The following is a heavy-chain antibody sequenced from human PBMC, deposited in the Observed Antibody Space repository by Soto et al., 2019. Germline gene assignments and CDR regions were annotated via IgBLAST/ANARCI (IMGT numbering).Heavy chain of an antibody. J-gene: IGHJ4*02. V-gene: IGHV4-30-4*01. CDR3: ARGPSGYCGH. D-gene: IGHD2-21*02. CDR1: GGSISSGDYY. Sequence: SETLSLTCTVSGGSISSGDYYWNWIRQAPGKGLEWIGYIYYSGSTYYNPSLKSRVTISVDTSKNQFSLKLSSVTAADTAVYYCARGPSGYCGHWGQGSLVTVSS. CDR2: IYYSGST.